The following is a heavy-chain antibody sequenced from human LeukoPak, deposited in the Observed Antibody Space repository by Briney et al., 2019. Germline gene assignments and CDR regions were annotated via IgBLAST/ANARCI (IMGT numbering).Heavy chain of an antibody. Sequence: ASVKVSCKASGYTFTSYDINWVRQATGQGLEWMGWMNPNSGNTGYAQKFQGRVTMTRNTSISTAYMELSSLRSEDTAVYYCAREGYDILTGYYYDYDYYYGMDVWGQGTTVTVSS. D-gene: IGHD3-9*01. V-gene: IGHV1-8*01. CDR3: AREGYDILTGYYYDYDYYYGMDV. CDR1: GYTFTSYD. CDR2: MNPNSGNT. J-gene: IGHJ6*02.